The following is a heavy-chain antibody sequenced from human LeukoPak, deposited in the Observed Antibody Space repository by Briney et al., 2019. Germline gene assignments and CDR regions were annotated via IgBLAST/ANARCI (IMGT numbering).Heavy chain of an antibody. V-gene: IGHV1-69*05. CDR1: GGTFSSYA. J-gene: IGHJ4*02. CDR2: IIPIFGTA. Sequence: PVKVSCKASGGTFSSYAISWVRQAPGQGLEWMGGIIPIFGTANYAQKFQGRVTITTDESTSTAYMELSSLRSEDTAVYYCATQHCSSTSCYTGYFDYWGQGTLVTVSS. D-gene: IGHD2-2*02. CDR3: ATQHCSSTSCYTGYFDY.